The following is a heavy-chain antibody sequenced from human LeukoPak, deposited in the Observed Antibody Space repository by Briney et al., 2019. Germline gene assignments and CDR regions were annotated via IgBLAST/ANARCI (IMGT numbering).Heavy chain of an antibody. CDR2: ISGSGGST. J-gene: IGHJ4*02. V-gene: IGHV3-23*01. CDR1: GFTVSSNY. CDR3: AKDLIVATIGFDY. D-gene: IGHD5-12*01. Sequence: GGSLRLSCAASGFTVSSNYMRWVRQAPGKGLEWVSAISGSGGSTYYADSVKGRFTISRDNSKNTLYLQMNSLRAEDTAVYYCAKDLIVATIGFDYWGQGTLVTVSS.